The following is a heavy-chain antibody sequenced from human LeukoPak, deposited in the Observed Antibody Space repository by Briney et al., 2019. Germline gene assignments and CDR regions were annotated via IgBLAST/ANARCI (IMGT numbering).Heavy chain of an antibody. V-gene: IGHV3-33*01. Sequence: GGSLRLSCAASGFTFSSYGMHWVRQAPGKGLEWVAVIWYDGSNKYYADSVKGRFTISRDNSKNTLYLQMTSLRAEDTAVYYCAREGGPYYDFWSGYIGWFDPWGQGTLVTVSS. J-gene: IGHJ5*02. D-gene: IGHD3-3*01. CDR3: AREGGPYYDFWSGYIGWFDP. CDR2: IWYDGSNK. CDR1: GFTFSSYG.